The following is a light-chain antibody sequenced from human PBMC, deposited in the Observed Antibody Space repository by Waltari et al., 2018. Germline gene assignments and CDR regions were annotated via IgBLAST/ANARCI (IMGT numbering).Light chain of an antibody. V-gene: IGLV4-69*01. CDR3: QTGGHGTWV. CDR1: GGRSHDI. J-gene: IGLJ3*02. CDR2: VDSDGSH. Sequence: QLVLTQSPSASASLGASVKLTCPLSGGRSHDIIAWLQQQPEKGPRFLMKVDSDGSHSRGDEIPDRFSGSSSGAERYLIISSLQSEDEADYYCQTGGHGTWVFGGGTKLTVL.